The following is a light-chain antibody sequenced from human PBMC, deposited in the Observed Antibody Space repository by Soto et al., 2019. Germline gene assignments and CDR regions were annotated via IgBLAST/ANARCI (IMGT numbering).Light chain of an antibody. V-gene: IGLV2-14*03. J-gene: IGLJ3*02. Sequence: QSALTQPAYVSGSPGQSITISCTGTSSDFGGYKYVSWYQQHPGKAPKLMIYEVSNRPSGVSNRFSGSKSGNTASLTISGLQAEDEADYYCSSYTSSRTVVLGGGTKLTVL. CDR2: EVS. CDR1: SSDFGGYKY. CDR3: SSYTSSRTVV.